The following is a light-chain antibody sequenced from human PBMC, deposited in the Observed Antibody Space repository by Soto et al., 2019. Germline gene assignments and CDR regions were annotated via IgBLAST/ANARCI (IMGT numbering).Light chain of an antibody. CDR2: GNS. J-gene: IGLJ3*02. CDR1: SSNIGAGYD. CDR3: QSYDSSLFWV. Sequence: QPVLTQSPSVSGAPGQRVTISCTGSSSNIGAGYDVHWYQQLPGTAPKLLVHGNSNRPSGVPDRFSGSKSGTSASLAITGLQAEDEADYYCQSYDSSLFWVFGGGTKLTVL. V-gene: IGLV1-40*01.